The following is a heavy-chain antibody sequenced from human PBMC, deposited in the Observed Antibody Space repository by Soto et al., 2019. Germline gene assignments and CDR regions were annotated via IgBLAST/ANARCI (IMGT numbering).Heavy chain of an antibody. CDR2: IYYSGST. CDR3: ARGGWFGESYFDY. Sequence: QVQLQESGPGLVKPSQTLSLTCTVSGGSISSGDYYWSWIRQPPGKGLEWIGYIYYSGSTYYNPSLKSRVTISVDTSKNQFSVKLSSVTAADTAVYYCARGGWFGESYFDYWGQGTLVTVSS. J-gene: IGHJ4*02. D-gene: IGHD3-10*01. CDR1: GGSISSGDYY. V-gene: IGHV4-30-4*01.